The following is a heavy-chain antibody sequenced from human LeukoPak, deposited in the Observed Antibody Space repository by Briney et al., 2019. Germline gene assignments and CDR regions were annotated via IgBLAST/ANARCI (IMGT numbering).Heavy chain of an antibody. V-gene: IGHV5-51*01. J-gene: IGHJ6*02. CDR1: GYSFTSYW. Sequence: GESLKISCEGSGYSFTSYWIGWVRQMPGKGLEWMGIIYPGDSDTRYSPSFQGQVTISADKSISTAYLQWSSLKASDTAMYYCARRLAAAGYYYYYGMDVWGQGTTVTVSS. D-gene: IGHD6-13*01. CDR2: IYPGDSDT. CDR3: ARRLAAAGYYYYYGMDV.